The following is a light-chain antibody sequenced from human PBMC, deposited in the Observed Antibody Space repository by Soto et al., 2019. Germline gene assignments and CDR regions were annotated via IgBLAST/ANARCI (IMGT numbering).Light chain of an antibody. V-gene: IGLV8-61*01. J-gene: IGLJ3*02. CDR1: SGSVSTRYY. CDR2: STS. Sequence: QAVVTQEPSFSVSPGGTVTLTCGVSSGSVSTRYYPSWYQQTPGQAPRTLIYSTSTRSSGVPDRFSGSIVGNKAALTISGAQADDESDYYCVLHMGNGIWVFGGGTKLTVL. CDR3: VLHMGNGIWV.